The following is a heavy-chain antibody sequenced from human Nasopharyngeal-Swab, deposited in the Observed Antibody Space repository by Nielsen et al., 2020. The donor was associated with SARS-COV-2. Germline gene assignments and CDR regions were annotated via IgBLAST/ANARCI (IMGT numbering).Heavy chain of an antibody. Sequence: GGSLRLSCAASGFTCTNYNFNWFRQAPGKGLEWVSSISSSSSYIYCADSVKGRFTISRDNAKNSLYLQMNSLRAEDTAVYYCARDGLDYDFWSAYFMDVWGQGTTVTVSS. V-gene: IGHV3-21*01. CDR2: ISSSSSYI. CDR1: GFTCTNYN. CDR3: ARDGLDYDFWSAYFMDV. D-gene: IGHD3-3*01. J-gene: IGHJ6*02.